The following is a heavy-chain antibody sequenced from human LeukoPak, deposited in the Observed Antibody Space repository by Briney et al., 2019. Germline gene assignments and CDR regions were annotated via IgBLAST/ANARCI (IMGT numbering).Heavy chain of an antibody. V-gene: IGHV3-30*02. Sequence: GGSLRLSCAASGFTFSSYGMHWVRQAPGKGLEWVAFIRYDGSNKYYADSVKGQFTISRDNSKNTLYLQMNSLRAEDTAVYYCAKERDTAMVTIDYWGQGTLVTVSS. CDR1: GFTFSSYG. J-gene: IGHJ4*02. CDR2: IRYDGSNK. D-gene: IGHD5-18*01. CDR3: AKERDTAMVTIDY.